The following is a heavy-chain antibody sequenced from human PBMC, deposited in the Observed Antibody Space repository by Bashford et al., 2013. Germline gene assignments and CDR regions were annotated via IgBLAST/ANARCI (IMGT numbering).Heavy chain of an antibody. CDR3: ARRAGGGGILHYYYALDV. J-gene: IGHJ6*02. CDR1: GYTFTIYD. V-gene: IGHV1-8*01. CDR2: MNPKSGKT. Sequence: VASVKVSCKASGYTFTIYDVKWVRQAPGQGLEWMGWMNPKSGKTGYAQKFQGRVTMTRDTSINTAYMELSSLRSEDTAVYYCARRAGGGGILHYYYALDVWGQGTTVTVSS. D-gene: IGHD3-16*01.